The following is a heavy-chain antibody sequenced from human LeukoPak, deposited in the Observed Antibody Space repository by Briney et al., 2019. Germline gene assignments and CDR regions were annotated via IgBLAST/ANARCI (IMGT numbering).Heavy chain of an antibody. Sequence: PVGSLRLSCAASGFTFSSYSMNWVRQAPGKGLEWVSSISSSSSYIYYADSVKGRFTISRDNAKNSLYLQMNSLRAEDTAVYYCARGEVAGFDYWGQGTLVTVSS. CDR1: GFTFSSYS. CDR3: ARGEVAGFDY. CDR2: ISSSSSYI. V-gene: IGHV3-21*01. J-gene: IGHJ4*02. D-gene: IGHD6-19*01.